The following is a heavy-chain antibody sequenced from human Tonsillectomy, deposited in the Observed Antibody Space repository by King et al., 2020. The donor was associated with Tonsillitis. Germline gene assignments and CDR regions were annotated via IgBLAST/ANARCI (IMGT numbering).Heavy chain of an antibody. J-gene: IGHJ6*02. Sequence: VQLQQWGAGLLKPSETQSLTCAVYGGSFSGYYWSWIRQPPGKGLEWIGEINHSGSTNYNPSLKSRVTISVDTSKNQFSLKLSSVTAADTAVYYCARLVRAYSSSWSPYYYGMDVWGQGTTVTVSS. CDR2: INHSGST. CDR1: GGSFSGYY. CDR3: ARLVRAYSSSWSPYYYGMDV. D-gene: IGHD6-13*01. V-gene: IGHV4-34*01.